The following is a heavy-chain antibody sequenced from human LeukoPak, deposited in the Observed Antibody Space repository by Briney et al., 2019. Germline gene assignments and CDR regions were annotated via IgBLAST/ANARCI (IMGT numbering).Heavy chain of an antibody. CDR3: VVSYLYAFDI. CDR2: ISSNGGST. J-gene: IGHJ3*02. CDR1: GFTFSSYA. D-gene: IGHD5-18*01. Sequence: PGGSLRLSCSASGFTFSSYAMRWVRQAPGKGLEYVSDISSNGGSTYYADSVKGRFTISRDNYKNTLNLQMSSLRAEDTAVYYCVVSYLYAFDIWGQGTMVTVSS. V-gene: IGHV3-64D*09.